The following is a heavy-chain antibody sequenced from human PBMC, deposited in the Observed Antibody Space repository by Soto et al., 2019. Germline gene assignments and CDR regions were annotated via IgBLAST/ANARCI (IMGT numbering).Heavy chain of an antibody. J-gene: IGHJ4*02. CDR1: GFTFSSYT. D-gene: IGHD1-1*01. Sequence: PGGSLRLSCAASGFTFSSYTMHWVRQAPGEGLEWVAVISYDGNNKFYADSVKGRFTISRDSSSQTLYLQMNSLRPDDTAMYYCARDGVSSTYYTWNYGTYFDSWGPGALVTVSS. CDR3: ARDGVSSTYYTWNYGTYFDS. V-gene: IGHV3-30*03. CDR2: ISYDGNNK.